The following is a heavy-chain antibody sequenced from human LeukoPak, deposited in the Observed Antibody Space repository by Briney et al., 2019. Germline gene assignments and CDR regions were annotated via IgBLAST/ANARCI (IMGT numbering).Heavy chain of an antibody. CDR2: IIPIFGTA. Sequence: SVKVSCKASGGTFSSYAISWVRQAPGQGLEWMGGIIPIFGTANYAQKLQGRVTITTDESTSTAYMELSSLRSEDTAVYYCARDIGPPYSGYDYRAYYMDVWGKGTTVTVSS. J-gene: IGHJ6*03. V-gene: IGHV1-69*05. CDR1: GGTFSSYA. CDR3: ARDIGPPYSGYDYRAYYMDV. D-gene: IGHD5-12*01.